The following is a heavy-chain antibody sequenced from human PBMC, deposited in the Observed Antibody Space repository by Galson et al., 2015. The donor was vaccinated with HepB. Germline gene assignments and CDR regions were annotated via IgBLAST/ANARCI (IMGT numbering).Heavy chain of an antibody. D-gene: IGHD2-2*01. J-gene: IGHJ4*02. Sequence: SVKVSCKASGYTFTSYAMHWVRQAPGQRLEWMGWINPNSGGTNYAQKFQGRVTMTRDTSISTAYMELSRLRSDDTAVYYCARPRYCSSTSCYGGGVFDYWGQGTLVTVSS. CDR1: GYTFTSYA. V-gene: IGHV1-2*02. CDR2: INPNSGGT. CDR3: ARPRYCSSTSCYGGGVFDY.